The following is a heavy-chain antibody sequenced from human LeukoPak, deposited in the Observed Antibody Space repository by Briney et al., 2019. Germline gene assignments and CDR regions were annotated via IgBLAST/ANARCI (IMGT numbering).Heavy chain of an antibody. V-gene: IGHV1-46*01. J-gene: IGHJ4*02. CDR1: GYTVTSYY. D-gene: IGHD4-17*01. CDR2: INPSGGST. CDR3: ARGDRATVTLY. Sequence: ASVKVSCKASGYTVTSYYMHWVRQAPGHGLEWMGIINPSGGSTSYAQKFQGRVTMTRDMSTSTVYMELSSLRSADTAVYYCARGDRATVTLYWGQGTLVTVST.